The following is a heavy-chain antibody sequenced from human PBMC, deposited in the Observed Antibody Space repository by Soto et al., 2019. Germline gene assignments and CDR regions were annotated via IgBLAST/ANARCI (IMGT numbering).Heavy chain of an antibody. CDR2: INHSGST. V-gene: IGHV4-34*01. D-gene: IGHD3-10*01. CDR1: GGSFSGYS. J-gene: IGHJ6*02. Sequence: QVQLQQWGAGLLKPSETLSLTCAVYGGSFSGYSWSWIRQPPGKGLEWIGEINHSGSTNYNPSLKRRVTISVDTSKNQFSLKLSSVTAADTALYYCAREEHITIVRGVSWSTAYYYYGMDVWGQGTTVTVSS. CDR3: AREEHITIVRGVSWSTAYYYYGMDV.